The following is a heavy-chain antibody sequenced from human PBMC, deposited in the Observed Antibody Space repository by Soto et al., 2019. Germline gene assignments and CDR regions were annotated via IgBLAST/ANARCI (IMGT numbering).Heavy chain of an antibody. D-gene: IGHD6-19*01. CDR3: ARDTPPDSSGWYYYYGMDV. J-gene: IGHJ6*02. Sequence: GGSLRLSCAASGFTVSSNYMSWVRQAPGKWLEWVSVIYSGGSTYYADSVKGRFTISRDNSKNTLYLQMNSLRAEDTAVYYCARDTPPDSSGWYYYYGMDVWGQGTTVTVSS. V-gene: IGHV3-66*01. CDR2: IYSGGST. CDR1: GFTVSSNY.